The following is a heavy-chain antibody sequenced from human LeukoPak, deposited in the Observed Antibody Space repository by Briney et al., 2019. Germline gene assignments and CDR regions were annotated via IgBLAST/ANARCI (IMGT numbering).Heavy chain of an antibody. J-gene: IGHJ4*02. Sequence: GGSLRLSCAASGFTLISYAMSWVRQAPGKGLEWVSGISGSGDSTYYADSVKGRFTISRDNSKNTLYLQMNSLRAEDTAIYYCAKYYGDPSWGQGALVTVSS. CDR3: AKYYGDPS. D-gene: IGHD4-17*01. CDR1: GFTLISYA. V-gene: IGHV3-23*01. CDR2: ISGSGDST.